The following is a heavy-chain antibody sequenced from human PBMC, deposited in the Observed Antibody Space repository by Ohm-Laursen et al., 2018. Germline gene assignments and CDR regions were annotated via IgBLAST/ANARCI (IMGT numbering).Heavy chain of an antibody. D-gene: IGHD1-26*01. CDR3: ARWSGSYGGGWFDP. V-gene: IGHV4-31*03. CDR1: GGSISSGGYY. J-gene: IGHJ5*02. Sequence: TLSLTCTVSGGSISSGGYYWSWIRQHPEKGLGWIGYIYHSESTYYNPSLNGRVTMSLDTSKNQFSLKLRSVTAADTALYYCARWSGSYGGGWFDPWGQGTLVTVSS. CDR2: IYHSEST.